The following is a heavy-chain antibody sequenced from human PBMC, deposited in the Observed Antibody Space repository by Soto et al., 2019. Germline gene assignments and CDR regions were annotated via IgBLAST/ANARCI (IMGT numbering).Heavy chain of an antibody. D-gene: IGHD2-2*02. J-gene: IGHJ5*02. CDR3: ARESLPAAIQGNWFDP. CDR1: GGSISSGGYY. Sequence: SETLSLTCTVSGGSISSGGYYWSWIRQHPGKGLEWIGYIYYSGSTYYNPSLKSRVTISVDTSKNQFSLKLSSVTAADTAVYYCARESLPAAIQGNWFDPWGQGTLGTVSS. CDR2: IYYSGST. V-gene: IGHV4-31*03.